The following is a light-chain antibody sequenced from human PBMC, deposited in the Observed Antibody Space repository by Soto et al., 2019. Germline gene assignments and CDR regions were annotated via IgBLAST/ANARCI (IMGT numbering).Light chain of an antibody. V-gene: IGKV1-5*01. CDR1: QSISSW. J-gene: IGKJ1*01. Sequence: DIQMTQSPSTLSASVGDRVTNTCRASQSISSWLAWYQQKPGKAPKLLIYDASSLESGVPSRFSGSGSATEFTLTISSLQPDDFAAYYCEQYNNYWTFGQGTKVDIK. CDR3: EQYNNYWT. CDR2: DAS.